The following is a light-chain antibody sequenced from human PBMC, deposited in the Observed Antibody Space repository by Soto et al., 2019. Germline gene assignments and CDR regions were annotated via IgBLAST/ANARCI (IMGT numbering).Light chain of an antibody. Sequence: DIQMTQSPSSVSASVGDRVTITCRASQGVNNWLAWYQQRPGKAPKLLIYAASSLESVVPSRFSGSGSGTDFTLTISILQPEDFATFYVQKADTFPLTFGQGTKLEIK. V-gene: IGKV1-12*01. CDR2: AAS. J-gene: IGKJ2*01. CDR3: QKADTFPLT. CDR1: QGVNNW.